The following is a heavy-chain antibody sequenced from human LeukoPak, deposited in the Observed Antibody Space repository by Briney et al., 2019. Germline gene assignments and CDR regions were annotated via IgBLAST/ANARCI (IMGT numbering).Heavy chain of an antibody. J-gene: IGHJ4*02. D-gene: IGHD6-13*01. V-gene: IGHV4-59*08. CDR2: IYYSGST. CDR1: GGSIRGYY. Sequence: SETLSLTCTVSGGSIRGYYWSWFRQPPGKGREWIGYIYYSGSTYYNPSLKSRVTISVDTSKNQFSLKLSSVTAADTAVYYCARHKYTTRTFDYWGQGTPVTVSS. CDR3: ARHKYTTRTFDY.